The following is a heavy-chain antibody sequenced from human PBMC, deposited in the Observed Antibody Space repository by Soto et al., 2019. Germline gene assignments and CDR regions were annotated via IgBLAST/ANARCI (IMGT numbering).Heavy chain of an antibody. V-gene: IGHV4-4*02. J-gene: IGHJ6*02. D-gene: IGHD3-16*01. CDR2: LSRGDER. Sequence: QVQLQESGPGLVKPSETLSLTCTVSGAPITTTKWWAWVRLPPGKGLEWIGELSRGDERSSNPSLEGRFNMSLDKSNNHFSLKLTSVNAADTAIYYCATQTISYAWGVWGRGTSVTVSS. CDR1: GAPITTTKW. CDR3: ATQTISYAWGV.